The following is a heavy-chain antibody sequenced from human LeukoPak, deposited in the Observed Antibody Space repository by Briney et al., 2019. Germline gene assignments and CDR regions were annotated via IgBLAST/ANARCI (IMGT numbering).Heavy chain of an antibody. CDR1: GGSFSGYY. CDR2: INHSGST. V-gene: IGHV4-34*01. CDR3: ARRFSITIFGVVTQTGFDY. D-gene: IGHD3-3*01. J-gene: IGHJ4*02. Sequence: SETLSLTCAVYGGSFSGYYWSWIRQPPGKGLEWIGEINHSGSTYYNPSLKSRVTISVDTSKNQFSLKLSSVTAADTAVYYCARRFSITIFGVVTQTGFDYWGQGTLVTVSS.